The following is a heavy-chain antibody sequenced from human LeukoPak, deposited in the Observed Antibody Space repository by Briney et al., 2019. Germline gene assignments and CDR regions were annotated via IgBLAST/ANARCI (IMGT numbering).Heavy chain of an antibody. CDR1: GFSFSTFW. V-gene: IGHV3-7*01. Sequence: PGGSLRLSCVASGFSFSTFWMNWVRQTPGKGLEWVAIIKKDGSEKLYVDSVRGRFTISRDNAKNSLYLQMNSLRDEDTAVYYCARENGDLDYWGQGTLVTVSS. J-gene: IGHJ4*02. CDR3: ARENGDLDY. D-gene: IGHD4-17*01. CDR2: IKKDGSEK.